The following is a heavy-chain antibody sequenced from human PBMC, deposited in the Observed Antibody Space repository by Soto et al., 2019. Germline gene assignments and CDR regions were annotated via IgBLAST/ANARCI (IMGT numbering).Heavy chain of an antibody. J-gene: IGHJ4*02. CDR2: IYYSGST. D-gene: IGHD4-17*01. CDR3: ARETYYGDYYFDY. Sequence: SETLSLTCTVSGGSISSYYWSWIRQPPGKGLEWIGYIYYSGSTNYNPSLKSRVTISVDTSKNQFSLKLSSVTAADTAVYYCARETYYGDYYFDYWGQGTLVTVS. CDR1: GGSISSYY. V-gene: IGHV4-59*01.